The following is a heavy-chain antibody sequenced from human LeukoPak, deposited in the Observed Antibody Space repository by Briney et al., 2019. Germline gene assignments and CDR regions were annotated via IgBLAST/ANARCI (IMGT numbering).Heavy chain of an antibody. J-gene: IGHJ5*02. CDR3: ARPLYTSWDWFDP. CDR1: GDSISSGTYY. D-gene: IGHD2-8*01. CDR2: IYFNSGRT. Sequence: SETLSLTCTVSGDSISSGTYYWGWIRQPPGKGLEWIGSIYFNSGRTYYNPSPKSRATLCVDTSNNPFSLDLRSVTAADTAVYYSARPLYTSWDWFDPWGQGTLVTVSS. V-gene: IGHV4-39*01.